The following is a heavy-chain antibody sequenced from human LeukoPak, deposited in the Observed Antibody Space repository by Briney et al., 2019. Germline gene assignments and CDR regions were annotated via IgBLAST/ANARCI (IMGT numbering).Heavy chain of an antibody. V-gene: IGHV1-69*13. CDR2: IIPIFGTA. D-gene: IGHD3-3*01. CDR1: GGTFSSYA. Sequence: SVKVSCKASGGTFSSYAISWARQAPGQGLEWMGGIIPIFGTANYAQKFQGRVTITADESTSTAYMELSSLRSEDTAVYYCARSSKTSAIFGVVIIGRGTFNWFDPWGQGTLVTVSS. CDR3: ARSSKTSAIFGVVIIGRGTFNWFDP. J-gene: IGHJ5*02.